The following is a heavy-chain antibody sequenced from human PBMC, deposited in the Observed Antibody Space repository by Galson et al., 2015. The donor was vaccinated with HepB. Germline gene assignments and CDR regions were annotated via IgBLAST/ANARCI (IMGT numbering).Heavy chain of an antibody. CDR3: ARQEGYCSGGSCYGGIDP. CDR1: GFTFSSFS. D-gene: IGHD2-15*01. V-gene: IGHV3-23*01. Sequence: SLRLSCAVSGFTFSSFSMSWVRQAPGRGLQWVSLISASGGSTFYADSVKGRFTIPRDNSKNTLYLQMNSQRAEDTAVYYCARQEGYCSGGSCYGGIDPWGQGTLVTVSS. CDR2: ISASGGST. J-gene: IGHJ5*02.